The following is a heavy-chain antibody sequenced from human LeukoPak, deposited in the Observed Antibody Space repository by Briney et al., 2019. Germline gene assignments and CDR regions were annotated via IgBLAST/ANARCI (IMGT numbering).Heavy chain of an antibody. D-gene: IGHD1-26*01. CDR1: GYTFTSYG. CDR2: ISAYNGNT. CDR3: AKLQYSGSVGFDP. V-gene: IGHV1-18*01. J-gene: IGHJ5*02. Sequence: GAPVKVSCKASGYTFTSYGISWVRQAPGQGLEWMGWISAYNGNTNYAQKLQGRVTMTTDTSTSTAYMELRSLRSDDTAVYYCAKLQYSGSVGFDPWGQGTLVTVSS.